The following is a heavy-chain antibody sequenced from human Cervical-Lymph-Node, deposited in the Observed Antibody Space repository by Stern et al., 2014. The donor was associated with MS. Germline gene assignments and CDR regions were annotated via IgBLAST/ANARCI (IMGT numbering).Heavy chain of an antibody. CDR2: ISYDGSNK. D-gene: IGHD6-19*01. Sequence: QVQLVQSEGGVVQPGRSLRLSCAASGFTFSTYPIHWVRQAPGKGLEWVALISYDGSNKYYADSVEGRFTISRDNSKNTLYLQMNSLRADDTAVYYCARGRVRGDSSGWYYWGQGTLVTVSS. V-gene: IGHV3-30*04. CDR1: GFTFSTYP. J-gene: IGHJ4*02. CDR3: ARGRVRGDSSGWYY.